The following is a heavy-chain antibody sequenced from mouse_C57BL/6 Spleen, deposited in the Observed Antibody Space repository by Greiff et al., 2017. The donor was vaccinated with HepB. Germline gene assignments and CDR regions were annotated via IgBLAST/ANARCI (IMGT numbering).Heavy chain of an antibody. CDR1: GYTFTSYW. CDR3: AREADIIPRAMDY. D-gene: IGHD1-2*01. Sequence: VQLQQPGAELVRPGSSVKLSCKASGYTFTSYWMHWVKQRPIQGLEWIGNIDPSDSETHYNQKFKDKATLTVDKSSSTAYMQLSSLTSEDSAVYYCAREADIIPRAMDYWGQGTSVTVSS. V-gene: IGHV1-52*01. J-gene: IGHJ4*01. CDR2: IDPSDSET.